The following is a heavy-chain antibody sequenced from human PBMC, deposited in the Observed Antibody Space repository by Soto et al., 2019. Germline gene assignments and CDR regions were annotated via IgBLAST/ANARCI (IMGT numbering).Heavy chain of an antibody. J-gene: IGHJ3*02. CDR1: GFTFDDYA. D-gene: IGHD3-22*01. CDR3: AKDIANYSSGYYGAFDI. Sequence: GGSLRLSCAASGFTFDDYAMHWVRQAPGKGLEWVSLISGDGGSTYYADSVKGRFTISRDNSNNSLYLQMNSLRTEDNALYYCAKDIANYSSGYYGAFDIWGQGTMVTVSS. V-gene: IGHV3-43*02. CDR2: ISGDGGST.